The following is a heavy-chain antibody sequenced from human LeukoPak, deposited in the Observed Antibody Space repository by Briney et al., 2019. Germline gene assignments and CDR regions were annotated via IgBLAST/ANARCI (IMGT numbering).Heavy chain of an antibody. D-gene: IGHD3-16*01. Sequence: SETLSLTCAVYGGSFSGYYWSWIRQPPGKGLEWIGEINHSGSTNYNPSLKSRVTISVDTSKNQFSLKLSSVTAADTAVYYCARHRFGHLFDYWGQGTLVFVSS. CDR3: ARHRFGHLFDY. J-gene: IGHJ4*02. CDR1: GGSFSGYY. V-gene: IGHV4-34*01. CDR2: INHSGST.